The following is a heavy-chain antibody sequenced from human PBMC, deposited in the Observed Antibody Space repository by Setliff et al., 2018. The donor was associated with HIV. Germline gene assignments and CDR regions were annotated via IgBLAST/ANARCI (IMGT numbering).Heavy chain of an antibody. D-gene: IGHD4-17*01. V-gene: IGHV4-38-2*02. Sequence: PSETLSLTCTVSGYSISSGYYWGFIRQPPGKGLEWIGSIFHSGSTYYNPSLKSRVTMSVDTSENQFSLKLRSVTAAETAVYYCAKKGNGDYHFDYWGQGTLVTVS. J-gene: IGHJ4*02. CDR1: GYSISSGYY. CDR3: AKKGNGDYHFDY. CDR2: IFHSGST.